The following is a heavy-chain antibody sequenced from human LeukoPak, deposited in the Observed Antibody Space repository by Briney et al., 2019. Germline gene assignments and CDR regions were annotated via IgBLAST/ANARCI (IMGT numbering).Heavy chain of an antibody. Sequence: SGGSLRLSCAGSGFTFDRYAMHWVRQAPGKGLEWLSIISYDGSKKYDADSVKGRFSISRDNSKNTLYLQLNSLRSDDTAVYSCARASGTDRNSDFYYMDVWGKGTTVTVSS. CDR2: ISYDGSKK. CDR3: ARASGTDRNSDFYYMDV. J-gene: IGHJ6*03. CDR1: GFTFDRYA. V-gene: IGHV3-30*04. D-gene: IGHD1-1*01.